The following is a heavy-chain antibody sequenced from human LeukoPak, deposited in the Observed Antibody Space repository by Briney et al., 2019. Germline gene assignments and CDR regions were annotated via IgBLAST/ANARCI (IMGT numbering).Heavy chain of an antibody. CDR3: ARHGRRDGYNYYYYYYMDV. J-gene: IGHJ6*03. CDR1: GGSISSYY. Sequence: SETLSLTCTVSGGSISSYYWSWIRQPPGKGLEWIGYICTSGSTNYNPSLKSRVAISVDTSKNQFSLKLSSVTAADTAVYYCARHGRRDGYNYYYYYYMDVWGKGTTVTVSS. CDR2: ICTSGST. D-gene: IGHD5-24*01. V-gene: IGHV4-4*09.